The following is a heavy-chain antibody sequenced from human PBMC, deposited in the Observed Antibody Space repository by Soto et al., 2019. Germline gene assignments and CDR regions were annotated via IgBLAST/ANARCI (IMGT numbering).Heavy chain of an antibody. V-gene: IGHV3-33*01. CDR2: IWYDGSRK. CDR1: GFTFRNYG. J-gene: IGHJ4*02. CDR3: ARDTWTGGKRLDY. D-gene: IGHD2-8*02. Sequence: QVQLVESGGGVVQPGTSLRLSCGTSGFTFRNYGIHRVRQVPGKGLEWVAVIWYDGSRKYYVDSAKGRFTISRDSSESTVYLEMNSLRDEDTGVYYCARDTWTGGKRLDYWGQGTLVTVSS.